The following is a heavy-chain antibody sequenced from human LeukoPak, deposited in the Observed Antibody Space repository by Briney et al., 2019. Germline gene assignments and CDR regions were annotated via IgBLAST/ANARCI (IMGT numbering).Heavy chain of an antibody. J-gene: IGHJ4*02. Sequence: GGSLRLSCAASGFTFNSCAMNWVRQAPGKGLEWVSLISGSGDTTYHADSVKGRFTISRDNSKNTLSLQMNSLRAEDTAVYYCASPYCGGDCYPNWGQGTLVTVSS. D-gene: IGHD2-21*02. CDR2: ISGSGDTT. CDR3: ASPYCGGDCYPN. CDR1: GFTFNSCA. V-gene: IGHV3-23*01.